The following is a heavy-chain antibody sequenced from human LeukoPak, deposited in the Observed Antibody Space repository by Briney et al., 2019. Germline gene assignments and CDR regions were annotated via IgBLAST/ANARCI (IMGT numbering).Heavy chain of an antibody. V-gene: IGHV1-8*01. Sequence: ASVKVSCKASGYTFTSYDINWVRQATGQGLEWMGWMNPNSGNTGYAQRFQGRVTMTRNTSISTAYMELSSLRSEDTAVYYCARLRARTGLRDFGYWGQGTLVTVSP. CDR1: GYTFTSYD. J-gene: IGHJ4*02. D-gene: IGHD1-14*01. CDR3: ARLRARTGLRDFGY. CDR2: MNPNSGNT.